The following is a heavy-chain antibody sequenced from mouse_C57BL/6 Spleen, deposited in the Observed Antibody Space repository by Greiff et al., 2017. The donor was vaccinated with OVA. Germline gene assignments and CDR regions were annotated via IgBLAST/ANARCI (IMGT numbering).Heavy chain of an antibody. V-gene: IGHV1-69*01. D-gene: IGHD1-1*01. CDR3: ARRGYGSSYDAMDY. CDR1: GYTFTSYW. J-gene: IGHJ4*01. CDR2: IDPSDSYT. Sequence: QVQLQQSGAELVMPGASVKLSCKASGYTFTSYWMHWVKQRPGQGLEWIGEIDPSDSYTNYNQKFKGKSTLTVDKSSSTAYMQLSSLTSEDSAVYYCARRGYGSSYDAMDYWGQGTSVTVSS.